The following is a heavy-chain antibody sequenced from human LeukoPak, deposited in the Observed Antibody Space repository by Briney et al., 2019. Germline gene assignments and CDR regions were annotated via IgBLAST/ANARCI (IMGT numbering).Heavy chain of an antibody. Sequence: GGSLRLSCAASGFTFYTYAMSWVRQAPGKGLEWVSAISGRGDSTNYADSVKGRFTISRDNSKNTLYLQMNSLRAEDTAVYYCARERQQWLVAGDLYYWGQGTLVTVSS. CDR1: GFTFYTYA. D-gene: IGHD6-19*01. CDR2: ISGRGDST. CDR3: ARERQQWLVAGDLYY. J-gene: IGHJ4*02. V-gene: IGHV3-23*01.